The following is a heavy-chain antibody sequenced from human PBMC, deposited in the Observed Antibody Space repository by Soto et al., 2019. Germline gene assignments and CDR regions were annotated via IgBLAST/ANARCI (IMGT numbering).Heavy chain of an antibody. V-gene: IGHV3-23*01. J-gene: IGHJ4*02. Sequence: AVGSLRLSCAASGFTFSSYAMSWVRQAPGKGLEWVSAISGSGGSTYYADSVKGRFTISRDNSKNTLYLQMNSLRAEDTAVYYCAKDRLQYSSSWYVTDYWGQGTLVTVSS. CDR1: GFTFSSYA. CDR2: ISGSGGST. D-gene: IGHD6-13*01. CDR3: AKDRLQYSSSWYVTDY.